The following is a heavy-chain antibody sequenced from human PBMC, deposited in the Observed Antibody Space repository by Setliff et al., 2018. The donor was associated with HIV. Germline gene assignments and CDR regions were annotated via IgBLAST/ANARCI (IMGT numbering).Heavy chain of an antibody. D-gene: IGHD3-22*01. J-gene: IGHJ5*02. CDR1: GESFSAYF. CDR2: INHSGST. CDR3: ARSVRHRTVTMIVGRFDP. V-gene: IGHV4-34*01. Sequence: SETLSLTCAVYGESFSAYFWSWIRQPPGKGLEWIGEINHSGSTNYNPSLKSRVTISVDTSKNQFSLKLSSVTAADTAVYYCARSVRHRTVTMIVGRFDPWGQGALVTVSS.